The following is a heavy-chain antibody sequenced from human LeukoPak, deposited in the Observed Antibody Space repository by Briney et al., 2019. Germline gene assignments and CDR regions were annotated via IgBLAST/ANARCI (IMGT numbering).Heavy chain of an antibody. Sequence: ASVKVSCKASGYTFTSYDINWVRQATGQGLEWMGWMNPNSGNTGYAQKFQGRVTMTRNTSISTAYMELSSLRSEDTAVYYCARVLPYYYDSSGYLSWGQGTLVTVSS. CDR3: ARVLPYYYDSSGYLS. V-gene: IGHV1-8*01. CDR2: MNPNSGNT. D-gene: IGHD3-22*01. CDR1: GYTFTSYD. J-gene: IGHJ5*02.